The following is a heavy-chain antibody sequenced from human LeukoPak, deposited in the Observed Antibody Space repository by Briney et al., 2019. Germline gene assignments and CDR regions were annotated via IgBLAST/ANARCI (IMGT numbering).Heavy chain of an antibody. V-gene: IGHV3-53*01. Sequence: PGGSLRPSCAASGFTVSSNFMTWVRQAPGKGLEWVSVIYSGGDTYYTDSVKGRFTISRDNSKNTLYLQMNSLRVEDTAVYYCARATPTKVPRDYYGMDVWGQGTTVTVSS. CDR2: IYSGGDT. D-gene: IGHD4/OR15-4a*01. J-gene: IGHJ6*02. CDR3: ARATPTKVPRDYYGMDV. CDR1: GFTVSSNF.